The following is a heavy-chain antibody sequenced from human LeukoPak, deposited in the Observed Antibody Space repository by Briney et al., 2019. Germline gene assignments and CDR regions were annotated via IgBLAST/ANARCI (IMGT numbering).Heavy chain of an antibody. V-gene: IGHV3-30*19. D-gene: IGHD2-2*01. CDR2: ISFDGSKK. CDR1: GFTFSSYG. J-gene: IGHJ4*02. CDR3: ARSQLQYCITTSCYVFDS. Sequence: GGSLRLSCVTSGFTFSSYGMHWVRQAPGKGLQWVAGISFDGSKKYYADSVKGRFTISTDYAKNTLYLEMNSLRAEDTHVYSFARSQLQYCITTSCYVFDSWGQGTVVTVSS.